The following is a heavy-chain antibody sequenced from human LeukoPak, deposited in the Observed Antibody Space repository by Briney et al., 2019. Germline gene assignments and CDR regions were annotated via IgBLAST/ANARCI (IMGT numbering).Heavy chain of an antibody. CDR2: ITSDGSTT. Sequence: PGGSLRLSCAASGFTFSNSYMHWVRQAPGKGLVWVSRITSDGSTTNYADSVKGRFTISRDNAKNTLFLQMNSLRAEDTAVYYCSGGESITLAGYWGQGTLVTVSS. V-gene: IGHV3-74*01. CDR1: GFTFSNSY. D-gene: IGHD3-10*01. CDR3: SGGESITLAGY. J-gene: IGHJ4*02.